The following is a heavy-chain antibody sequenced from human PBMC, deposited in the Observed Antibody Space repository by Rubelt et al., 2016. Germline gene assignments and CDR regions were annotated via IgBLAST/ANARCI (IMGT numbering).Heavy chain of an antibody. V-gene: IGHV4-38-2*02. Sequence: QMQLQESGPGLVKPSETLSLTCTVSGYSISSGYYWGWIRQPPGKGLEWIGSIYHSGSTYYNPSLKSRVTISVDTSKNQFSQGRSCVTAADTAVYYCVRYGGSYRFDDWGQGTRVSVSS. CDR1: GYSISSGYY. CDR3: VRYGGSYRFDD. J-gene: IGHJ4*02. D-gene: IGHD1-26*01. CDR2: IYHSGST.